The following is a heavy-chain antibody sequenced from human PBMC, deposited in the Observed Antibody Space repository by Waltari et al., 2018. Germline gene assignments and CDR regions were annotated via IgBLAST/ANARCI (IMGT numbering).Heavy chain of an antibody. CDR3: AREWLLSGGYYFDY. Sequence: EVQLVESGGGLVKPGGSLRLSWAASGFTFSTDSMNWVRQAPGKGLEWVSCISSSSTYIYYADSVKGRFTISRDNAKNSLYLQMNSLRADDTAVYYCAREWLLSGGYYFDYWGQGTLVTVSS. CDR2: ISSSSTYI. CDR1: GFTFSTDS. V-gene: IGHV3-21*01. J-gene: IGHJ4*02. D-gene: IGHD3-3*01.